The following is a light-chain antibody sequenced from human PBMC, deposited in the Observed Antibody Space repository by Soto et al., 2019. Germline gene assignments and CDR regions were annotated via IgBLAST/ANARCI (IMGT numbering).Light chain of an antibody. V-gene: IGKV2-28*01. CDR3: MQGLETPN. CDR2: LGS. CDR1: QSLLHSNGYNY. J-gene: IGKJ3*01. Sequence: DIVVTRSPLSLPVTPGEPASISCRSSQSLLHSNGYNYLDWYVQKPGQSPQLLIYLGSNRASGVPDRFSGSGSGTDFTLRISRVEAEDFGVYYCMQGLETPNFGPGTKVDIK.